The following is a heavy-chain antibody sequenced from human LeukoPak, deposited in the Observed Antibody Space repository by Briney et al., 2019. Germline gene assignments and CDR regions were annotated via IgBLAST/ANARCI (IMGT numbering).Heavy chain of an antibody. J-gene: IGHJ4*02. D-gene: IGHD3-10*01. CDR2: INSDGSST. CDR1: GFTFSSYW. Sequence: GGSLRLSCAASGFTFSSYWMHWVRQAPGKGLVWVSRINSDGSSTSYADSVKGRFTISRDNAKNTLYLQMNSLRAEDTAVYYCARGAITMVRGPPDYWGQGTLVTVSS. V-gene: IGHV3-74*01. CDR3: ARGAITMVRGPPDY.